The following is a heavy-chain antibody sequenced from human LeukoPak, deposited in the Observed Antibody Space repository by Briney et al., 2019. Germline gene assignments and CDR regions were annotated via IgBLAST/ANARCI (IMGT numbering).Heavy chain of an antibody. J-gene: IGHJ6*03. V-gene: IGHV4-34*01. Sequence: SETLSLTCAVYGGSFSGYYWSWIRQPPGKGLEWIGEINHSGSTNYNPSLKSRVTISVDTSKNQFSLKLSSVTAADTAVYYCARVRSVAFYYYMDVWGKGTTVTVSS. CDR3: ARVRSVAFYYYMDV. CDR2: INHSGST. CDR1: GGSFSGYY. D-gene: IGHD2-15*01.